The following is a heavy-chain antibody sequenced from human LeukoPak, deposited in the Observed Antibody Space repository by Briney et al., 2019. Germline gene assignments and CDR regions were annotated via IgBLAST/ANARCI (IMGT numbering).Heavy chain of an antibody. V-gene: IGHV3-23*01. CDR3: ATSPDIEASGTLYYLDY. Sequence: GGSLRLSRAGSGFPFRSYGMSWVRPAPGKGLEGVSSICGYGYYTSNADSVQGRFTISRDNSKNTLYLQMNSLRAEEAAIYYCATSPDIEASGTLYYLDYWGQGTLVTVSS. CDR2: ICGYGYYT. CDR1: GFPFRSYG. J-gene: IGHJ4*02. D-gene: IGHD1-14*01.